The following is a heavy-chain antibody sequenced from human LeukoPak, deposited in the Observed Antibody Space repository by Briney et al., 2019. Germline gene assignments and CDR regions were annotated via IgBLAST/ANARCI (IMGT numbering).Heavy chain of an antibody. V-gene: IGHV4-59*01. CDR2: IYYSGST. J-gene: IGHJ6*03. CDR1: GGSISSYY. Sequence: SETLSLTCTVSGGSISSYYWSWIRQPPGKGLEWIGHIYYSGSTNYNPSLKSRVTISVDTSKNQFSLKLSSVTAADTAVYYCASLPRGMTTVTHPHYYYYYMDVWGKGTTVAVSS. D-gene: IGHD4-11*01. CDR3: ASLPRGMTTVTHPHYYYYYMDV.